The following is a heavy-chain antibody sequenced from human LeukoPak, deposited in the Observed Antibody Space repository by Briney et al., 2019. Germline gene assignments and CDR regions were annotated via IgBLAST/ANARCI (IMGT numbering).Heavy chain of an antibody. V-gene: IGHV3-21*01. CDR2: IDSSSGYM. J-gene: IGHJ6*03. D-gene: IGHD1-26*01. CDR3: ARDPYSGTYGDTYYYYMDV. Sequence: PEGSLRLSCAASGFTFNTYSMNWARQAPGKGLEWVSSIDSSSGYMFYADSVKGRFTISRDNARNSLYLQMNSLRAEDTAVYYCARDPYSGTYGDTYYYYMDVWGKGTTVTISS. CDR1: GFTFNTYS.